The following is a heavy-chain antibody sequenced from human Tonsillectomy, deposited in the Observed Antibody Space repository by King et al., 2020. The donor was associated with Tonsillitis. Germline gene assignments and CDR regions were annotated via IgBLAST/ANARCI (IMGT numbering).Heavy chain of an antibody. CDR2: IYHSGST. CDR1: GGSISSSYW. V-gene: IGHV4-4*02. J-gene: IGHJ5*02. D-gene: IGHD6-13*01. Sequence: QLQESGPGLVKPSGTLSLTCAVSGGSISSSYWWSWVRQPPGKGLEWIGEIYHSGSTNYNPSLKSRVTISLDKSKKQFSLKLSSVTAADTAVYYCQTAPGHFHVAAVGTGNWFDPWGQGTLVTVSS. CDR3: QTAPGHFHVAAVGTGNWFDP.